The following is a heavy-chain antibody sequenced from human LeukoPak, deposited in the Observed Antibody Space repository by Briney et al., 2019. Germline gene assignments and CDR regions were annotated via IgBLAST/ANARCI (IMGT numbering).Heavy chain of an antibody. Sequence: GESLQISCKGSGYSFTSYWISWVRQMPGKGLEWMGRIDPSDSYTNYNPSLQGHVTISVDKSISTAYLQWSSLKASDTAKYYCVRGHGWFDPWGQGTLVTVSS. CDR1: GYSFTSYW. J-gene: IGHJ5*02. V-gene: IGHV5-10-1*01. CDR2: IDPSDSYT. CDR3: VRGHGWFDP.